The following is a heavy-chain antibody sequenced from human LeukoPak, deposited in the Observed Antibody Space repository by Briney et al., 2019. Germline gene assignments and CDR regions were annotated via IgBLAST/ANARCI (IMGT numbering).Heavy chain of an antibody. J-gene: IGHJ4*02. CDR3: AGWAYDSH. CDR1: GFAFSTYW. CDR2: IKEDGSEI. Sequence: GGSLRLSCAASGFAFSTYWMSWVRQAPGKGLEWVANIKEDGSEIYYVDSVKGRFTISKDNAKNSLYLQMSSLTVEDTAVYYCAGWAYDSHWGQGTLVTVSS. D-gene: IGHD3-16*01. V-gene: IGHV3-7*01.